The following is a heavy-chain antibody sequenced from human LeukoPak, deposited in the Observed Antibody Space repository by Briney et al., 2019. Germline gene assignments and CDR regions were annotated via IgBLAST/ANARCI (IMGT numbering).Heavy chain of an antibody. V-gene: IGHV1-2*02. CDR1: GYTVTGYY. J-gene: IGHJ6*03. CDR3: ARVRRPEYSSSSYYYYMDV. Sequence: ASVKVSCKASGYTVTGYYIHWVRQAPGQGLEWMGWINSNSGGTNYAQKFQGRVTMTRDTSTTTAYMELNRLRSDDTAVYYCARVRRPEYSSSSYYYYMDVWGKGTTVTVSS. CDR2: INSNSGGT. D-gene: IGHD6-6*01.